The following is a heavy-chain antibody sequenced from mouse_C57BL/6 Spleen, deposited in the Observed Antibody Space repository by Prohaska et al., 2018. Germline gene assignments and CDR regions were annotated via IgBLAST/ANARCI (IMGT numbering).Heavy chain of an antibody. Sequence: HGKSLEWIGVINPCNGGTSYNQKFKGKATLTVDKSSSTAYMELNSLTSEDSAVYYCAVVASPFDYWGQGTTLTVSS. J-gene: IGHJ2*01. CDR3: AVVASPFDY. V-gene: IGHV1-19*01. D-gene: IGHD1-1*01. CDR2: INPCNGGT.